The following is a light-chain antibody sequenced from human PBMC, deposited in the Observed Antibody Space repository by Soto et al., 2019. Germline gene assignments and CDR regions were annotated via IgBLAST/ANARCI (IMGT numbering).Light chain of an antibody. J-gene: IGLJ2*01. CDR3: SSSTNTNTLVI. V-gene: IGLV2-14*01. Sequence: QSVLTQPASVSGSPGQSVTISCTGTSSDIGRYKFVSWFQQHPGKAPKLLIFEGTNRPSGVSNRFSGSKSGNTASLTISGLQAEDEAIYFCSSSTNTNTLVIFGGGT. CDR2: EGT. CDR1: SSDIGRYKF.